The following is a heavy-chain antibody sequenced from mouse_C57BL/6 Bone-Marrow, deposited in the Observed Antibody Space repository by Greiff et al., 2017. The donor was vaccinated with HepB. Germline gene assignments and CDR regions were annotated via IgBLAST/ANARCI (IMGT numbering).Heavy chain of an antibody. Sequence: VQLQQSGAELARPGASVKMSCKASGYTFTSYTMHWVKQRPGQGLECIGYINPSSGYTKYNQKFKDKATLTADKSSSTAYMQLSSLTSADSAVYYCARRGGRSSYWYFDVWGTGTTVTVSS. CDR2: INPSSGYT. V-gene: IGHV1-4*01. J-gene: IGHJ1*03. CDR3: ARRGGRSSYWYFDV. D-gene: IGHD1-1*01. CDR1: GYTFTSYT.